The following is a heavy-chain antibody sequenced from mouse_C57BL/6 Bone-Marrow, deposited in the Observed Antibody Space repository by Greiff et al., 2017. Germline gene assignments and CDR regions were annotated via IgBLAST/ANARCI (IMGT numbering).Heavy chain of an antibody. Sequence: DVKLVESEGGLVQPGSSMKLSCTASGFTFSDYYMAWVRQVPEKGLEWVANINYDGSSTYYLDSLKSRFIISRDNAKNILYLQMSSLKSEDTATYYCARAAHFDYWGQGTTLTVSS. V-gene: IGHV5-16*01. D-gene: IGHD3-1*01. J-gene: IGHJ2*01. CDR3: ARAAHFDY. CDR2: INYDGSST. CDR1: GFTFSDYY.